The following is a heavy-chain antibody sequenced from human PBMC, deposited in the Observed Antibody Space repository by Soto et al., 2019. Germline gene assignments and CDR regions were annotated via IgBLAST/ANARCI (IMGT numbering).Heavy chain of an antibody. CDR3: AKDLYYDILTGYYPDAFDI. V-gene: IGHV3-23*01. D-gene: IGHD3-9*01. Sequence: GGSLRLSCAASGFTFSSDAMSWVLQAPGKGLEWVSAISGSGGSTYYADSVKGRFTISRDNSKNTLYLQMNSLRAEDTAVYYCAKDLYYDILTGYYPDAFDIWGQGTMVTV. CDR2: ISGSGGST. CDR1: GFTFSSDA. J-gene: IGHJ3*02.